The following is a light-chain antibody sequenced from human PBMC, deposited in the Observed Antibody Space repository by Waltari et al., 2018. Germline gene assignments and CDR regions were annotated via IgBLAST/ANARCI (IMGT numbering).Light chain of an antibody. Sequence: DIVMTQSPDSLAVSLGERATINCKSIQSVLYSSNNQNYLAWYQQKAGQPPKLLIYWASTRESGVPDRFSGSGSGTDFTLTISSLQAEDVAVYYCHQYYATPPDGKTFGQGTKVEIK. V-gene: IGKV4-1*01. CDR2: WAS. CDR1: QSVLYSSNNQNY. CDR3: HQYYATPPDGKT. J-gene: IGKJ1*01.